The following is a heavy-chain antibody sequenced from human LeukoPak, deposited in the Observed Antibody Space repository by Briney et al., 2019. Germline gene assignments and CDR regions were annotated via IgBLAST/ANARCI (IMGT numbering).Heavy chain of an antibody. J-gene: IGHJ5*02. D-gene: IGHD6-6*01. V-gene: IGHV3-23*01. CDR3: ARDYLGYSSSS. Sequence: PGGSLRLSCAASGFTFSDYAMSWVRQAPGKGLEWVSTISGSGGSTYYADSVKGRFTISRDNAKNTLYLQMNSLRAEDTAVYYCARDYLGYSSSSWGQGTLVTVSS. CDR1: GFTFSDYA. CDR2: ISGSGGST.